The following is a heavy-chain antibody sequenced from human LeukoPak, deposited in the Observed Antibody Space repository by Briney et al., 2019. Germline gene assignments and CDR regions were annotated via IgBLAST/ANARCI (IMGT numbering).Heavy chain of an antibody. J-gene: IGHJ6*02. CDR3: ARGRRRDGYNFYYYYGMDV. V-gene: IGHV4-59*11. D-gene: IGHD5-24*01. CDR2: IYYSGST. Sequence: PSETLSLTCTVSGGSISSHYWSWIRQPPGKGLEWIGYIYYSGSTNYNPSLKSRVTISVDTSKNQFSLKLSSVTAADTAVYYCARGRRRDGYNFYYYYGMDVWGQGTTVTVSS. CDR1: GGSISSHY.